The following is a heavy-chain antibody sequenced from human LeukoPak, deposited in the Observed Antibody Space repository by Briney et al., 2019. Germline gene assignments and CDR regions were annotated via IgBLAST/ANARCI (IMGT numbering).Heavy chain of an antibody. D-gene: IGHD6-13*01. CDR2: VYYSGST. J-gene: IGHJ4*02. CDR1: DDSVSSDNYY. V-gene: IGHV4-61*01. Sequence: SETLSLTCTVSDDSVSSDNYYWSWLRQPPGTGLEWIGYVYYSGSTNYNPSLKSRVTISVDTSKNQFSLKLSSVTAADTAVYYCARTRSSSWNRAYYFDYWGQGTLVTVSS. CDR3: ARTRSSSWNRAYYFDY.